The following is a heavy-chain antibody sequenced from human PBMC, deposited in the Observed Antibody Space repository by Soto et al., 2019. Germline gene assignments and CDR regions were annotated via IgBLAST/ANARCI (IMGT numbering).Heavy chain of an antibody. Sequence: WGSLRLSCAASGFTFTSYGMHWVRQAPGKGLEWVAVISYDGINRYYADSVKGRFTISRDNSKNTLYLQMNSLRAEDTAMYYCAKELRTPGPLYYDSDYFLTRDSWGQGTLVTVSS. J-gene: IGHJ4*02. D-gene: IGHD3-22*01. CDR3: AKELRTPGPLYYDSDYFLTRDS. V-gene: IGHV3-30*18. CDR1: GFTFTSYG. CDR2: ISYDGINR.